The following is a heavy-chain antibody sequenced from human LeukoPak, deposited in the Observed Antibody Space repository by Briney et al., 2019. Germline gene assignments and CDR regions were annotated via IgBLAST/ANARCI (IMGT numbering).Heavy chain of an antibody. Sequence: PGGSLRLSCAASGFTFSSYSMNWVRQASGKGLEWVSSISSSSSYIYYADSVKGRFTISRDNAKNSLYLQMNSLRAGVTAVYYCARSSSNWFDPWGQGTLVTVSS. CDR1: GFTFSSYS. V-gene: IGHV3-21*01. D-gene: IGHD3-10*01. CDR2: ISSSSSYI. J-gene: IGHJ5*02. CDR3: ARSSSNWFDP.